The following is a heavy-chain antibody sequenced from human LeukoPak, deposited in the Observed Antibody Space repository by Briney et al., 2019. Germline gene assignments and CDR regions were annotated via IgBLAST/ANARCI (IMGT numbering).Heavy chain of an antibody. CDR3: ARVQGLLRFLEWLLPDAFDI. CDR2: IYHGGST. Sequence: PSQTLSLTCTVSGGSISSGGYYWSWIRQPPGKGLEWIGYIYHGGSTYYNPSLKSRVTISVDRSKNQFSLKLSSVTAADTAVYYCARVQGLLRFLEWLLPDAFDIWGQGTMVTVSS. CDR1: GGSISSGGYY. J-gene: IGHJ3*02. V-gene: IGHV4-30-2*01. D-gene: IGHD3-3*01.